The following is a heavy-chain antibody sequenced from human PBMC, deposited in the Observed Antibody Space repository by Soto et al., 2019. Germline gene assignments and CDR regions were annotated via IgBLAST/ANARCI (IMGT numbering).Heavy chain of an antibody. Sequence: QLHLQESGPGLVKPSETLSLTCTVSGVSISNSSYYCGWIRRPPGKVLEWIGYIYYSVITYYNPSLKSRVTSSVATYKNQFSLKLTSVTAADTAVYYCARHGSNWGQGTLVTVSS. CDR2: IYYSVIT. J-gene: IGHJ4*02. CDR1: GVSISNSSYY. CDR3: ARHGSN. V-gene: IGHV4-39*01.